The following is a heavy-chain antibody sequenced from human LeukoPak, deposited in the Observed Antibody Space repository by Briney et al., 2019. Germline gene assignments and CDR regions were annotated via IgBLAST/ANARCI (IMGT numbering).Heavy chain of an antibody. CDR1: GYSFTNYW. Sequence: GESLEISCKGSGYSFTNYWIAWVRQMPGKGLEWMGIIYPGDSDIRYSPPFQGQVTISADNSISTAYLQWSSLKASDTAMYYCARTHTYRSDYWGQGTLVTVSS. CDR3: ARTHTYRSDY. V-gene: IGHV5-51*01. CDR2: IYPGDSDI. J-gene: IGHJ4*02. D-gene: IGHD2-21*01.